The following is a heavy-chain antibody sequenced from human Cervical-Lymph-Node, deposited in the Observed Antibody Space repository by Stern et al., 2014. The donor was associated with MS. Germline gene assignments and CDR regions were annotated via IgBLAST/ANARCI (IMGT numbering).Heavy chain of an antibody. Sequence: VQLVESGGGAVQPGKSLRLSCAASGFTFRNYAMHWVRQAPGKGLEWVAVISHDGNEKYYADSLRGRFTISRDNSRNTLYLQMNSLGADDTAVYYFAREGEKASTTAFDSWGQGTLVTVS. D-gene: IGHD3-16*01. J-gene: IGHJ4*02. CDR1: GFTFRNYA. CDR3: AREGEKASTTAFDS. V-gene: IGHV3-30*01. CDR2: ISHDGNEK.